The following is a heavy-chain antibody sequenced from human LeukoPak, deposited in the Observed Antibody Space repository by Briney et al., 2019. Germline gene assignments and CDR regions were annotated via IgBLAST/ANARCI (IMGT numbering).Heavy chain of an antibody. D-gene: IGHD3-16*01. Sequence: KTGGSLRLSCAASGFTFSSYSMNWVRQAPGKGLEWVSSISSSSSYIYYADSVKGRFTISRDNSKNTLYLQMGSLRAEDMAVYYCAGGKGGGTRDAFYFWGQGTMVTVSS. CDR1: GFTFSSYS. J-gene: IGHJ3*01. CDR3: AGGKGGGTRDAFYF. V-gene: IGHV3-21*01. CDR2: ISSSSSYI.